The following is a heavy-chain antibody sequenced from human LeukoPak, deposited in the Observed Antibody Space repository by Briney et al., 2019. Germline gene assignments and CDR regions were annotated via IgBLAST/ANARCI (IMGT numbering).Heavy chain of an antibody. J-gene: IGHJ6*02. Sequence: ASVKVSCKASGYXFTGYYIHWVRQAPGQGLEWMGWINPNSGGTNYAQKFQGRVTMTRDTSISTAYMELSRLRSDDTAVYYCARVVPAAISYYYYGMDVWGQGTTVTVSS. V-gene: IGHV1-2*02. CDR2: INPNSGGT. CDR1: GYXFTGYY. CDR3: ARVVPAAISYYYYGMDV. D-gene: IGHD2-2*01.